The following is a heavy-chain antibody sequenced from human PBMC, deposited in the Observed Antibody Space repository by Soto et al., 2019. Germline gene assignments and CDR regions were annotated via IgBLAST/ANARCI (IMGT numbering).Heavy chain of an antibody. J-gene: IGHJ6*01. V-gene: IGHV1-18*01. CDR2: ISVYNGNA. CDR3: ARAGYGSGSYYCDSGMDL. Sequence: QVQLVQSGAEVKKPGASVKVSCKASGYTITSYGISWVRQAPGQGLEWMGWISVYNGNANYAQKLQGRVTMTNNTTTSAANMELRILRADDTAVYYCARAGYGSGSYYCDSGMDLLGQGTTVTVSS. CDR1: GYTITSYG. D-gene: IGHD3-10*01.